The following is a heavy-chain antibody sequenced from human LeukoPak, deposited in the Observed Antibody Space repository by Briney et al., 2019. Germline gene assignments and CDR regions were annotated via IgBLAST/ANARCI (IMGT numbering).Heavy chain of an antibody. D-gene: IGHD5-18*01. V-gene: IGHV4-59*11. CDR2: VRDSENT. CDR1: GVSISSHY. Sequence: SENLSLTCTVSGVSISSHYWGWIRQPPGKGLEWIGYVRDSENTKDNPSLNSRITLSADTSMNQLSLRLSSVTAADTAVYYCATIKRGSIFGYFDFWGQGILVTVSS. J-gene: IGHJ4*02. CDR3: ATIKRGSIFGYFDF.